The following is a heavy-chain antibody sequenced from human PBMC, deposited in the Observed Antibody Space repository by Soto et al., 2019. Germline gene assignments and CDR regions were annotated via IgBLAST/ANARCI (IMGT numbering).Heavy chain of an antibody. V-gene: IGHV3-48*03. CDR2: ISYTGSTI. Sequence: GGSLRLSCAASAFTFSIYEMNGVRQTPGKGLEWVSDISYTGSTISYGDSVRGRFTISRANSKNSLYLQMNSLRAEDTAVYYCARGLRIYYDRSGLHYWRQGT. J-gene: IGHJ4*02. CDR1: AFTFSIYE. CDR3: ARGLRIYYDRSGLHY. D-gene: IGHD3-22*01.